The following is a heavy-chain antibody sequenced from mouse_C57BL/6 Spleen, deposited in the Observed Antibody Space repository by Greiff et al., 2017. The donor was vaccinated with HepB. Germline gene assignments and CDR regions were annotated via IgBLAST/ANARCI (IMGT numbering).Heavy chain of an antibody. CDR3: ARRGYDYDGFAY. CDR1: GYTFTSYW. J-gene: IGHJ3*01. V-gene: IGHV1-55*01. CDR2: IYPGSGST. Sequence: QVQLQQPGAELVKPGASVKMSCKASGYTFTSYWITWVKQRPGQGLEWIGDIYPGSGSTNDNEKFKSKATLTVDTSSSTAYLQLSSLTSEDSAVYYCARRGYDYDGFAYWGQGTLVTVSA. D-gene: IGHD2-4*01.